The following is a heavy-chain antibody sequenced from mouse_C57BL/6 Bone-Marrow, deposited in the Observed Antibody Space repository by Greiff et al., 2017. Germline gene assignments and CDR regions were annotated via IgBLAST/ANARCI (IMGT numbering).Heavy chain of an antibody. D-gene: IGHD2-5*01. J-gene: IGHJ4*01. CDR2: INPSNGGT. CDR1: GYTFTSYW. CDR3: ARSSNYCYYYAMDY. Sequence: QVQLKQPGTELVKPGASVKLSCKASGYTFTSYWMHWVKQRPGQGLEWIGNINPSNGGTNYNAKFKSKATLTVDKSSSTAYMQLSSLTSEDSAVXYCARSSNYCYYYAMDYWGQGTSVTVSS. V-gene: IGHV1-53*01.